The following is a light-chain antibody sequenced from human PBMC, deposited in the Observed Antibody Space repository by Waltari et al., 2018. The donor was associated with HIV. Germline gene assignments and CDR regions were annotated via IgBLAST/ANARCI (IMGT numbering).Light chain of an antibody. J-gene: IGKJ1*01. V-gene: IGKV3-20*01. CDR2: ATS. CDR3: VLYGDSPRWT. CDR1: QTISDNF. Sequence: NVLTQPPGTLSLSPGDSVTLSCRTSQTISDNFLGWSRSKSGQAPRLLFYATSTRTPGIPDRFSAAGSDAGAGTDFSLLIHRLEPEEFATYYCVLYGDSPRWTFGPGTKV.